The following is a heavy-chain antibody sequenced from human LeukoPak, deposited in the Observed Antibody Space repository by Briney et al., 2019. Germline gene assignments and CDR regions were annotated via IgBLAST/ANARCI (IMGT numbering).Heavy chain of an antibody. CDR3: ARGLVTEAVCDY. J-gene: IGHJ4*02. D-gene: IGHD2-2*01. CDR2: ISYDGSNK. V-gene: IGHV3-30-3*01. Sequence: GGSLRLSCAASGFTFSSYAMHWVRQAPGKGLEWVAVISYDGSNKYYADSVKGRFTISRDNSKNTLYLQMNSLRAEDTAVYYCARGLVTEAVCDYWGQGTLVTVSS. CDR1: GFTFSSYA.